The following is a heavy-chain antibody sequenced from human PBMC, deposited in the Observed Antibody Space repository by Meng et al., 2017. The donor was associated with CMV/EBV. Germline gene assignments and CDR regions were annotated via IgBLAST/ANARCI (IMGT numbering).Heavy chain of an antibody. D-gene: IGHD6-13*01. CDR3: ASMGGIIAAAGTGYY. J-gene: IGHJ4*02. Sequence: SGFTFGSYAMHWVRQAPGKGLEWVAVISYDGSNKYYADSVKGRFTISRDNSKNTLYLQMNSLRAEDTAVYYCASMGGIIAAAGTGYYWGQGTLVTVSS. CDR2: ISYDGSNK. CDR1: GFTFGSYA. V-gene: IGHV3-30*04.